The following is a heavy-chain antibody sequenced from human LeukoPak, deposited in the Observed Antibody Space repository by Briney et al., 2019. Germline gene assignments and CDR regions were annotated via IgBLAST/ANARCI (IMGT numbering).Heavy chain of an antibody. CDR3: AKEGTDYGDYPYFFDY. CDR2: ISFDGSRR. V-gene: IGHV3-30*18. Sequence: GGSLRLSCAASGFTFSDSGMHWVRQAPGKGLEWVAIISFDGSRRFYADSVRGRFTVSRDNSKNTLFLQMDSLSTDDTGVYYCAKEGTDYGDYPYFFDYWGQGTLVTVSS. CDR1: GFTFSDSG. J-gene: IGHJ4*02. D-gene: IGHD4-17*01.